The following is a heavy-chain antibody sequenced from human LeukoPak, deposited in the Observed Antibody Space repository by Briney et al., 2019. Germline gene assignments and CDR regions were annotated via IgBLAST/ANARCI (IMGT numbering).Heavy chain of an antibody. CDR1: DGSVTTDY. D-gene: IGHD5-18*01. J-gene: IGHJ4*02. CDR3: ARENGYRYDY. V-gene: IGHV4-59*02. CDR2: ISYAGGT. Sequence: SETLCLTCIVSDGSVTTDYWTWLRQSPGKGLESIGHISYAGGTYYTPSLASRVTISLDTSKNQFSLHLNSVTAADSAIYYCARENGYRYDYWGQGTLVTVSS.